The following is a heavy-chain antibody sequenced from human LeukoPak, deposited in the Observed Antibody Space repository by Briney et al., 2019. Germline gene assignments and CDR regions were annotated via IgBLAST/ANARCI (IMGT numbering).Heavy chain of an antibody. CDR2: INHSGST. D-gene: IGHD3-10*01. V-gene: IGHV4-34*01. CDR3: ARGRYYYGSGSRTYYFDY. Sequence: SETLSLTCAVYGGSFSGYYWSWIRQPPGKGLEWIGEINHSGSTNYNPSLKSRVTISVDTSKNQFSLKLSSVTATDTAVYYCARGRYYYGSGSRTYYFDYWGQGTLVTVSS. CDR1: GGSFSGYY. J-gene: IGHJ4*02.